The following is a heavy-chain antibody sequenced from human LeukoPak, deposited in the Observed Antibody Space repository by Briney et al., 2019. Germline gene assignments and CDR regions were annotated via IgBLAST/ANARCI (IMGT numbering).Heavy chain of an antibody. D-gene: IGHD3-10*01. Sequence: SETLSLTCTVSGGSISNDYWSWIRQPPGKGLEWIGYIYYGGTTDYNPSLKSRVIISLDTSKNQISLKLSSVTAADTAVYYCATSGGWYRFEYWGQGTLGTVSS. V-gene: IGHV4-59*08. CDR3: ATSGGWYRFEY. CDR1: GGSISNDY. CDR2: IYYGGTT. J-gene: IGHJ4*02.